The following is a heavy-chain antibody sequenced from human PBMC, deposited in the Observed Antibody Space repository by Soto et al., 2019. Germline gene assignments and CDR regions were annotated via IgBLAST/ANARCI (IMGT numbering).Heavy chain of an antibody. V-gene: IGHV4-34*01. D-gene: IGHD1-1*01. CDR2: INHSGST. CDR1: GGSFSGYY. J-gene: IGHJ6*02. Sequence: SETLSLTCVVYGGSFSGYYYTWIRQPPGKGLEWIGEINHSGSTNYNPSLKSRVTISVDTSTNQFSLKVSSVTAADTAVYYCARDLRSPNNYYYYYYYGMDVWGQGTTVTVSS. CDR3: ARDLRSPNNYYYYYYYGMDV.